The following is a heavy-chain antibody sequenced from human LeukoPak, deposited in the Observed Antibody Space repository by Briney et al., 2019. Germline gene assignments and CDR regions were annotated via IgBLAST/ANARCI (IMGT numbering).Heavy chain of an antibody. CDR2: ISGTGANT. Sequence: TGGSLRLSCAVSGFTFSNYAMSWVRQAPGKGPEWVSAISGTGANTFYADSVKGRFTISRDNAKNSLYLQMNSLRAEDTAVYYCAGNYYDSVLNWFDPWGQGTLVTVSS. J-gene: IGHJ5*02. CDR1: GFTFSNYA. V-gene: IGHV3-23*01. D-gene: IGHD3-22*01. CDR3: AGNYYDSVLNWFDP.